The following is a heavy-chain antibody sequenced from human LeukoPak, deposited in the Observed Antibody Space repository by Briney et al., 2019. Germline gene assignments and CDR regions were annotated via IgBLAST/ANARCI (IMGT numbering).Heavy chain of an antibody. CDR3: AKDKGRRVVVVAAPLDY. D-gene: IGHD2-15*01. J-gene: IGHJ4*02. CDR2: MRYDGSNK. V-gene: IGHV3-30*02. Sequence: PGGSLRLSCAASGFTFSSYGMHWLRQAPGKGLEGVAFMRYDGSNKYYADSVKGRFTISRDNSKNTLYLKMNSLRAEDTAVYYCAKDKGRRVVVVAAPLDYWGQGTLVTVSS. CDR1: GFTFSSYG.